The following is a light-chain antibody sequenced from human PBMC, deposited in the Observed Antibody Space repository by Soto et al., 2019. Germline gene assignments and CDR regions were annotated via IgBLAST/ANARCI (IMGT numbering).Light chain of an antibody. J-gene: IGKJ1*01. Sequence: EIVLTQSPGTLSLSPGERATLSCRASQSVSSSYLAWYQQNRGQAPRLLIYDASSSAPGIPDRFGGSGSGTDFTLTISRLEHEDFAVYYCQQYGSSRWTFGQGTKVEIK. V-gene: IGKV3-20*01. CDR2: DAS. CDR1: QSVSSSY. CDR3: QQYGSSRWT.